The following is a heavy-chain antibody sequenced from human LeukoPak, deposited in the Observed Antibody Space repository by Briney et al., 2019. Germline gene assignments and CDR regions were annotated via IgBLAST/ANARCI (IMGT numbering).Heavy chain of an antibody. J-gene: IGHJ5*02. Sequence: PSETLSLTCTVSGGSISSYYWSWIRQPPGRGLEWIGYIYYSGTTNYKPSLKSRVTISLDTSKNQFSLNLTSVTTADTAVYYCARGGNYYHSSGHYDLWGQGTLVTVSS. V-gene: IGHV4-59*01. CDR2: IYYSGTT. D-gene: IGHD3-22*01. CDR3: ARGGNYYHSSGHYDL. CDR1: GGSISSYY.